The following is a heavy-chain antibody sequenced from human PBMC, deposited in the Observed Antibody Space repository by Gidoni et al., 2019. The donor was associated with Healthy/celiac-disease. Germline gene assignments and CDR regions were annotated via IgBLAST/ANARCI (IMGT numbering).Heavy chain of an antibody. Sequence: QVQLQQWGAGLWKASETLSHTCAVYGGSFSGYCWSGIRQPPGKGLEWIVEINHSGSTNYNPSLKSRVTISVDTSKNQFSLKLSSVTAADTAVYYCARGQRAARAYTYYYYYMDVWGKGTTVTVSS. CDR3: ARGQRAARAYTYYYYYMDV. CDR1: GGSFSGYC. J-gene: IGHJ6*03. V-gene: IGHV4-34*01. D-gene: IGHD2-21*01. CDR2: INHSGST.